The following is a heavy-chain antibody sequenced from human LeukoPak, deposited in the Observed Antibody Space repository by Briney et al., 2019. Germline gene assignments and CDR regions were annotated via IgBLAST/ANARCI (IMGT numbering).Heavy chain of an antibody. CDR2: IYQSGIT. V-gene: IGHV4-4*02. J-gene: IGHJ4*02. Sequence: PSETLSLTCAVSGGSISSGNWWSWVRQTPGKGLEWIGEIYQSGITNYNPSLESRVTISVDKSKNQFSLKLSSVTAADTAVYYCARRNYYDSSGCYFRYWGQGTLVTVSS. CDR1: GGSISSGNW. D-gene: IGHD3-22*01. CDR3: ARRNYYDSSGCYFRY.